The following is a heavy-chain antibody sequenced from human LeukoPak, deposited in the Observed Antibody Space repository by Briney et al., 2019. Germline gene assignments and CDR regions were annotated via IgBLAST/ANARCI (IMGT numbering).Heavy chain of an antibody. D-gene: IGHD5-18*01. CDR2: IYYSGST. CDR3: ARWVDTAMVVGMDV. J-gene: IGHJ6*02. Sequence: SETLSLTCTVSGGSISSGDYYWRWIRQPSGKGLEWIGYIYYSGSTYYNPSLKSRVTISVDTSKNQFSLKLSSVTAADTAVYYCARWVDTAMVVGMDVWGQGTRSPSP. CDR1: GGSISSGDYY. V-gene: IGHV4-30-4*01.